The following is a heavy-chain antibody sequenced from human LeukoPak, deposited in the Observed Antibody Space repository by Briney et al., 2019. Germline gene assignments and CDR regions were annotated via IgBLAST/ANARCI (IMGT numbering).Heavy chain of an antibody. Sequence: PGGSLRLSCAASGFTFSSYSMNWVRQAPGKGLEWVSYISSSSSTIYYADSVKGRFTISRDNAKNSLYLQMNSLRAEDTAVYYCARDLSSGLTGSDYWGQGTLVTVSS. CDR1: GFTFSSYS. J-gene: IGHJ4*02. CDR3: ARDLSSGLTGSDY. CDR2: ISSSSSTI. V-gene: IGHV3-48*04. D-gene: IGHD3-9*01.